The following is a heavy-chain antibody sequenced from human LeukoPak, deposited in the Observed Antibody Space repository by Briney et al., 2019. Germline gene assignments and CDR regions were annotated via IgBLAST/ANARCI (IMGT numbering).Heavy chain of an antibody. V-gene: IGHV3-48*01. D-gene: IGHD5-24*01. CDR2: ITNSGNSK. J-gene: IGHJ4*02. CDR1: EFTFSSYS. CDR3: ARSRDGYKRFDS. Sequence: PGGSLRLSCAASEFTFSSYSMNWVRQAPGKGLEWVSYITNSGNSKSYADSVKGRFTISRDNSKNTLYLQMNSLRAEDTAVYFCARSRDGYKRFDSWGQGTLVTVSS.